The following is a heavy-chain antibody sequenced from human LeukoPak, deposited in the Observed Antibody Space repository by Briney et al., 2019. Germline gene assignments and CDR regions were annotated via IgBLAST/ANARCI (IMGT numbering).Heavy chain of an antibody. J-gene: IGHJ6*03. V-gene: IGHV4-61*02. CDR3: ARVASSWYGFLYYYYMDV. D-gene: IGHD6-13*01. CDR2: IYTSGST. CDR1: GGSISSGSYY. Sequence: SETLSLTCTVSGGSISSGSYYWSWIRQPAGKGLEWIGRIYTSGSTNYNPSLKSRVTISVDKSKNQFSLKLSSVTAADTAVYYCARVASSWYGFLYYYYMDVWGKGTTVTVSS.